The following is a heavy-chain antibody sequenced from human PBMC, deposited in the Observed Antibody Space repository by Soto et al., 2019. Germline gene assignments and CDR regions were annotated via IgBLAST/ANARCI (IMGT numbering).Heavy chain of an antibody. CDR2: IYYSGST. V-gene: IGHV4-59*08. J-gene: IGHJ2*01. Sequence: QVQLQESGPGLVKPSETLSLTCTVSGGSISSYYWSWIRQPPGKGLEWIGYIYYSGSTNYNPSLKSRVTISVDTSKNQFSLKLSSVTAADTAVYYCARHFQYYDSSGYYQYWYFDLWGRGTLVTVSS. CDR3: ARHFQYYDSSGYYQYWYFDL. CDR1: GGSISSYY. D-gene: IGHD3-22*01.